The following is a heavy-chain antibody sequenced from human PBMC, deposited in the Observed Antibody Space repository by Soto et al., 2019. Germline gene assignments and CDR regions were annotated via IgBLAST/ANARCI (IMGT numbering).Heavy chain of an antibody. CDR3: ARLPTSGYHTHYYSAMDV. J-gene: IGHJ6*02. D-gene: IGHD5-12*01. Sequence: QAQLEQSGAEVKKPGASVKVACKASGYTFYNYGITWVRQAPGHGLEWMGWISPYNDYTNYAQKSQGRVSMTTDTSTSTAFMELRSLTSADTALYFCARLPTSGYHTHYYSAMDVWGQGTTVTVSS. CDR1: GYTFYNYG. CDR2: ISPYNDYT. V-gene: IGHV1-18*01.